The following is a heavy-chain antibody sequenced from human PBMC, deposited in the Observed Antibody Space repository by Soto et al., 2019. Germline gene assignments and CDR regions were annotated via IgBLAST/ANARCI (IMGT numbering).Heavy chain of an antibody. D-gene: IGHD2-15*01. V-gene: IGHV1-18*01. CDR2: ISGYNGKT. CDR3: ARDRVGRATVVPDDAFDI. CDR1: GYSITTYG. Sequence: QVQLEQSGAEVKKPGASVRVSCEVSGYSITTYGTSWVRQAPGQGLEWMGWISGYNGKTRYAQKFQGRFTMTTDASRSTAYMELKSLRFDDTAIYFCARDRVGRATVVPDDAFDIWGQGTMVTVSS. J-gene: IGHJ3*02.